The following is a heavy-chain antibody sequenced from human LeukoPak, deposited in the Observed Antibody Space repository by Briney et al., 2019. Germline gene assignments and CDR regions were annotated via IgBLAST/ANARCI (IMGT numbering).Heavy chain of an antibody. CDR2: MNPNSGNT. Sequence: ASVKVSCKASGYTFTSYDINWVRQAPGQGLEWMGWMNPNSGNTGYAQKFQGRVTMTRNTSITTAYMELSSLRSEDTAVYYCARRSARYSSSSEPWFDPWGQGTLVTVSS. CDR3: ARRSARYSSSSEPWFDP. J-gene: IGHJ5*02. CDR1: GYTFTSYD. V-gene: IGHV1-8*01. D-gene: IGHD6-6*01.